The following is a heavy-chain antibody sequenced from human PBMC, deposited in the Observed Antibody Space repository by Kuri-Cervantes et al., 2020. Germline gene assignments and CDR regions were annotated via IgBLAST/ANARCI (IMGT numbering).Heavy chain of an antibody. CDR2: IYYSGST. D-gene: IGHD2-2*01. CDR1: GGSISSSSYY. CDR3: ARAPGSRGVVPAAFDI. J-gene: IGHJ3*02. Sequence: ESLKISCTVSGGSISSSSYYWGWIRQPPGKGLEWIGGIYYSGSTYYNPSLKSRVTISVDTSKNQFSLKLSSVTAADTAVYYCARAPGSRGVVPAAFDIWGQGTMVTVSS. V-gene: IGHV4-39*07.